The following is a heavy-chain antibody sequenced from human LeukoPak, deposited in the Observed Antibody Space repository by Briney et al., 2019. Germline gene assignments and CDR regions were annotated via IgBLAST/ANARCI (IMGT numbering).Heavy chain of an antibody. CDR2: IKSKTNGRTT. CDR3: TTDWSDY. CDR1: GFTLSNAW. J-gene: IGHJ4*01. V-gene: IGHV3-15*01. D-gene: IGHD3-3*01. Sequence: GGSLRLSCAASGFTLSNAWMSWVRQAPGKGLEWVGRIKSKTNGRTTDYAAPAKGRFTISRDDSKNTLYLQMNSLKTEDTAVYYCTTDWSDYWGHGTLVTASS.